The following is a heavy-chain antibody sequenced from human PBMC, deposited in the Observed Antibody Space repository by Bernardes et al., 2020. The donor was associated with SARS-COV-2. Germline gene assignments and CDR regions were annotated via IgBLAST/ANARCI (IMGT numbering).Heavy chain of an antibody. V-gene: IGHV4-61*01. D-gene: IGHD2-2*01. Sequence: SETLSLTCTVSGGSVSSGSYYWSWIRQPPGKGLEWIGYMYSSGTTYYSPSLKSRVTISLDTSTNQFSVKLISVTVADTAVYFCARAPVVHASFGGLRPTNWFDPWGQGTLVTVSS. J-gene: IGHJ5*02. CDR1: GGSVSSGSYY. CDR3: ARAPVVHASFGGLRPTNWFDP. CDR2: MYSSGTT.